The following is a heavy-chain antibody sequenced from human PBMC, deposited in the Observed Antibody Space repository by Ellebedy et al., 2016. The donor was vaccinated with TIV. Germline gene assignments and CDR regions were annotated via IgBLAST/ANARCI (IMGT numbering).Heavy chain of an antibody. CDR1: GYTFTGSY. V-gene: IGHV1-2*02. D-gene: IGHD1-26*01. CDR3: ATTIVGATTLGY. J-gene: IGHJ4*02. Sequence: AASVKVSCKASGYTFTGSYMHWVRQAPGQGLEWKGCVNPNSGGTNYAQKFQGRVTMTRDTSIRTAYMELSRLRSDDTAVYYCATTIVGATTLGYWGQGTLVTVSS. CDR2: VNPNSGGT.